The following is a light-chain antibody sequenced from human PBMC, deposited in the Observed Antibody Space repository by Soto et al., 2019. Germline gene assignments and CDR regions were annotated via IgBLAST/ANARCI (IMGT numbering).Light chain of an antibody. CDR1: SSNIGSNT. CDR3: AAWDDSLNGYV. Sequence: QSALTQPPSASVTPGQRVTISCSGSSSNIGSNTVNWYQQLPGTAPKLLIYSNNQRPSGVPDRLSGSKSGTSASLAISGLQSEDEADYYCAAWDDSLNGYVFGTGTKVTVL. CDR2: SNN. V-gene: IGLV1-44*01. J-gene: IGLJ1*01.